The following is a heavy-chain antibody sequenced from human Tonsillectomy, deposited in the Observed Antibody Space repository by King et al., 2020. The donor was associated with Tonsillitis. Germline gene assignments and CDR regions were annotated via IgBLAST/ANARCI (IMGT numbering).Heavy chain of an antibody. D-gene: IGHD3-16*01. CDR2: INSDGSTT. J-gene: IGHJ6*02. V-gene: IGHV3-74*01. CDR3: ARDPGGFYYGMDV. CDR1: GFTFSNYW. Sequence: EVQLVQSGGGLVQPGGSLRLSCAASGFTFSNYWMHWVRQAPGKGLVWVSRINSDGSTTSYADSVKGRFTISRDNAKNTLYLQMNSLRAEDTAVHYCARDPGGFYYGMDVWGQGTTVTVSS.